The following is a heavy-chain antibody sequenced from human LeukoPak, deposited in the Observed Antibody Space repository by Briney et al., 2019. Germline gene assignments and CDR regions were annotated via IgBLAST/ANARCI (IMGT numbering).Heavy chain of an antibody. CDR3: ARGPIGNLRFDP. V-gene: IGHV1-2*02. Sequence: ASVKVSCKASGYILTGYYMHWVPQAPGQGLEWMGWINPNSGGTNYAQKFQGRVTMTRDTSISTAYMELSRLRSDDTAVYYCARGPIGNLRFDPWGQGTLVTVSS. CDR1: GYILTGYY. D-gene: IGHD1-14*01. J-gene: IGHJ5*02. CDR2: INPNSGGT.